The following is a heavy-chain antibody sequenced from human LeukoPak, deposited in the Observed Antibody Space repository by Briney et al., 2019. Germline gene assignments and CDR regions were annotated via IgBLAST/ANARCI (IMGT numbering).Heavy chain of an antibody. CDR3: ARESGSYEAYFDY. CDR2: IFPIFATA. D-gene: IGHD1-26*01. Sequence: AASVTVSFKASGGTFSSYAISWVRQAPGQGLEWMGRIFPIFATANYAQKFQGRVTITADESTSTAYMELSSLRSEDTAVYYCARESGSYEAYFDYWGQGTLVTVSS. CDR1: GGTFSSYA. J-gene: IGHJ4*02. V-gene: IGHV1-69*15.